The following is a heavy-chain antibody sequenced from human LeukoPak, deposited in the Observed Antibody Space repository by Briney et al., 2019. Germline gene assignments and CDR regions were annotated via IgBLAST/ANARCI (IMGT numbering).Heavy chain of an antibody. J-gene: IGHJ4*02. CDR3: ARDPSQGQFDFWNGPYNFDI. Sequence: GGSPRLSCAASGFTFSTYSMNWVRQAPGKRPEWVSSISSSSTYIYYTDSVKGRFTISRDNAKRSLYLQMNSLRAEDTAVYYCARDPSQGQFDFWNGPYNFDIWGQGTLVTVSS. CDR2: ISSSSTYI. CDR1: GFTFSTYS. D-gene: IGHD3-3*01. V-gene: IGHV3-21*01.